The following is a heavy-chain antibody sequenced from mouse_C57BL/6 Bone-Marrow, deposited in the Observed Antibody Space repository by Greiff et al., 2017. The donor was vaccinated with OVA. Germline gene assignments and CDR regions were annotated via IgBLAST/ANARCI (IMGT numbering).Heavy chain of an antibody. Sequence: VQLQQSGPELARPWASVKISCQAFYTFSRRVHFAIRDTNYWMQWVKQRPGQGLEWIGAIYPGNGDTSYIQKSKGKATLTADKSSITGYMQLSSLTAGDSEVYYCACPLAIDYGGRGTAVTVTA. J-gene: IGHJ4*01. V-gene: IGHV1-87*01. CDR2: GQGLEWIG. CDR3: AGDSEVYYCACPLAIDY. CDR1: YTFSRRVH. D-gene: IGHD6-1*01.